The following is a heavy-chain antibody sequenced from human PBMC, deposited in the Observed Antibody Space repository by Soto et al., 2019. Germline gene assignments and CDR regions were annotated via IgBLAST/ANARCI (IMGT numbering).Heavy chain of an antibody. CDR2: IYWDDDK. D-gene: IGHD3-9*01. CDR1: GFSLSTSGVG. Sequence: QITLKESGPTLVKPTQTLTLTCTFSGFSLSTSGVGVGWIRQPPGKALEWLALIYWDDDKRYSPSLKSRLTITKDTSNKQVVLTMTNIDPVDTDTYYGAHRRRFDCSDYWGQGTLVTVSS. CDR3: AHRRRFDCSDY. J-gene: IGHJ4*02. V-gene: IGHV2-5*02.